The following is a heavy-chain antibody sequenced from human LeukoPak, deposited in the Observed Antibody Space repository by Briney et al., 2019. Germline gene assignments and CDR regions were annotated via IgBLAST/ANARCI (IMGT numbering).Heavy chain of an antibody. Sequence: PGGSLRLSCAASGFTFSSYEMNWVRQAPGKGLEWVSYISSSGSTIYYADSVEGRFTISRDNAKNSLYLQMNSLRAEDTAVYYCAKDPADSGSYYPLVDYWGQGTLVTVSS. D-gene: IGHD1-26*01. CDR3: AKDPADSGSYYPLVDY. CDR2: ISSSGSTI. V-gene: IGHV3-48*03. CDR1: GFTFSSYE. J-gene: IGHJ4*02.